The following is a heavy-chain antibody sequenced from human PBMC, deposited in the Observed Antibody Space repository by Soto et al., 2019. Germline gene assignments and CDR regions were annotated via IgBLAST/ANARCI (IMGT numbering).Heavy chain of an antibody. J-gene: IGHJ5*02. V-gene: IGHV3-66*01. CDR3: ARDLREWLRGFDP. CDR2: IYSGGST. CDR1: GLTVSSNY. D-gene: IGHD3-3*01. Sequence: EVQLVESGGGLVQPGGSLRLSCEASGLTVSSNYKSWVRQAPGKGLEWDSVIYSGGSTYYADSVKGRFTISRDNSKNTLYLQMNSLRAEDTAVYYCARDLREWLRGFDPWGQGTLVTVS.